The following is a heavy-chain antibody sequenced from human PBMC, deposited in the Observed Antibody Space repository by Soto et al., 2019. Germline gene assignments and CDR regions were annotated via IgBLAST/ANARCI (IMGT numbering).Heavy chain of an antibody. CDR2: IYWDDTK. V-gene: IGHV2-5*02. Sequence: QITLKASGPTLVKPTQTLTLTCTFSGFSLSTSGVGVGWIRQPPEKALEWLALIYWDDTKRYSPSLTSRLTITEDTAKSQEVLTMTNMDPVYTGTYYGAHTKSAILTGYYPRIYFHQWGQGTPVTVSS. D-gene: IGHD3-9*01. CDR3: AHTKSAILTGYYPRIYFHQ. CDR1: GFSLSTSGVG. J-gene: IGHJ1*01.